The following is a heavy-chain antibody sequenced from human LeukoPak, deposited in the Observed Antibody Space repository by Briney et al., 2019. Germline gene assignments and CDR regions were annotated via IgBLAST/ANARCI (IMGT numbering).Heavy chain of an antibody. CDR1: GYTFTGYY. D-gene: IGHD2-15*01. V-gene: IGHV1-2*02. J-gene: IGHJ5*02. CDR2: INPNSGGT. CDR3: ARAGAYCSGGSCYSGWFDP. Sequence: ASVKVSCKASGYTFTGYYIHWVRQAPGQGLEWMGWINPNSGGTNYAQKFQGRVTMTRDTSISTAYMELSRLRSDDTAVYYCARAGAYCSGGSCYSGWFDPWGQGTLVTVSS.